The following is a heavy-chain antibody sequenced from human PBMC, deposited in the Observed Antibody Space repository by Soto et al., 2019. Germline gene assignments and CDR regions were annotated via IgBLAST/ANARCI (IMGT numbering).Heavy chain of an antibody. J-gene: IGHJ6*02. D-gene: IGHD6-13*01. Sequence: ASVKVSCKASGYTFTSYYMHWVRQAPGQGLEWMGIINPSGDSTSYAQKFQGRVAMTRDKSTSTVYMELSSLRSEDTAVYYCARELTSPVVAAAGPSTPRTNYYYYGMDVWGQGTTVTVSS. CDR1: GYTFTSYY. CDR3: ARELTSPVVAAAGPSTPRTNYYYYGMDV. V-gene: IGHV1-46*01. CDR2: INPSGDST.